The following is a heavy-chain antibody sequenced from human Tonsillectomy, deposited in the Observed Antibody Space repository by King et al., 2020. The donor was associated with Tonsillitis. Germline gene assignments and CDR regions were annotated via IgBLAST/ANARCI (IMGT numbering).Heavy chain of an antibody. V-gene: IGHV3-23*04. Sequence: VQLVESGGGLVQPGGSLRLSCAASGFTFISYAMSWVRQAPGKGLEWVSSISGSGHSAYYADSVKGRFTISRDKSKNTLYLQMNSLRAEDTSVYYCAKDLILGITASFEYWGQGTLVTVSS. CDR1: GFTFISYA. CDR3: AKDLILGITASFEY. CDR2: ISGSGHSA. D-gene: IGHD7-27*01. J-gene: IGHJ4*02.